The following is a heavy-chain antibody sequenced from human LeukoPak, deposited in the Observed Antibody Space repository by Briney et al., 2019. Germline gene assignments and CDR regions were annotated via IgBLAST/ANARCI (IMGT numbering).Heavy chain of an antibody. V-gene: IGHV3-30-3*01. D-gene: IGHD3-22*01. CDR2: ISYDGSNK. Sequence: GGSLRLSCEVSGVTFSNYWMSWVRQAPGKGLEWVAVISYDGSNKYYADSVKGRFTISRDNSKNTLYLQMNSLRAEDTAVYYCASSTYYYDSSGHRDWGQGTLVTVSS. J-gene: IGHJ4*02. CDR1: GVTFSNYW. CDR3: ASSTYYYDSSGHRD.